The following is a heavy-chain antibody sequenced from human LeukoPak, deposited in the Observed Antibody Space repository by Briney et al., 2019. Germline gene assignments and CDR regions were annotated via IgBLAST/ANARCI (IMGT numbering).Heavy chain of an antibody. Sequence: GASVKVSCKASGYTFTRYDINWVRQATGQGLEWMGWMNPNSGNTGYAQKFQGRVTMTRNTSISTAYMELSSLRSEDTAVYYCARGRQQLVDWFDPWGQGTLVTVSS. D-gene: IGHD6-6*01. V-gene: IGHV1-8*01. CDR1: GYTFTRYD. J-gene: IGHJ5*02. CDR2: MNPNSGNT. CDR3: ARGRQQLVDWFDP.